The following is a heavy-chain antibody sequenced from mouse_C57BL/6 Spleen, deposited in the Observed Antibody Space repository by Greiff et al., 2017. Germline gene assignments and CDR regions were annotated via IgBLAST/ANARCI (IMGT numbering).Heavy chain of an antibody. Sequence: DVMLVESGGGLVKPGGSLKLSCAASGFTFSSYAMSWVRQTPEKRLEWVATISDGGSYTYYPDNVKGRFTISRDNAKNNLYLQMSHLKSEDTAMYYCARDRDSSGYVAFAYWGQGTLVTVSA. V-gene: IGHV5-4*01. CDR1: GFTFSSYA. CDR3: ARDRDSSGYVAFAY. D-gene: IGHD3-2*02. CDR2: ISDGGSYT. J-gene: IGHJ3*01.